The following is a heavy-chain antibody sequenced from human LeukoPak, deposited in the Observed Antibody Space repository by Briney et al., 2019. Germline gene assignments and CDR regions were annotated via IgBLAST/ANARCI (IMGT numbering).Heavy chain of an antibody. Sequence: SQTLSLTCTVSGGSISSGDYYWRWIRQPPGKGLEWIGYIYYSGSTYYNPSLKSRVTISVDRSKNQFSLKLSSVTAADTAVYYGASGVTGLFDYWGQGTLVTVAS. CDR1: GGSISSGDYY. CDR2: IYYSGST. CDR3: ASGVTGLFDY. J-gene: IGHJ4*02. D-gene: IGHD2-8*01. V-gene: IGHV4-30-4*01.